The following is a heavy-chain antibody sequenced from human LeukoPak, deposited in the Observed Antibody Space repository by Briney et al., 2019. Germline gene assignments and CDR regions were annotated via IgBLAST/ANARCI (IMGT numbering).Heavy chain of an antibody. CDR2: IYYSGST. Sequence: SETLSLTCTVFGGSISSYYWSWIRQPPGKGLEWIGYIYYSGSTNYNPSLKSRVTISVDTSKNQFSLKLSSVTAADTAVYYCARDLGLGLDVWGKGTTVTVSS. CDR1: GGSISSYY. J-gene: IGHJ6*04. D-gene: IGHD3-16*01. V-gene: IGHV4-59*01. CDR3: ARDLGLGLDV.